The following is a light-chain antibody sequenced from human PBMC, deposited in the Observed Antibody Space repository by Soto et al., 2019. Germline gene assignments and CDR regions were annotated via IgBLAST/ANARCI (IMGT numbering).Light chain of an antibody. CDR2: AAS. V-gene: IGKV1-27*01. J-gene: IGKJ1*01. CDR3: LTYNSGLWT. CDR1: RDITNH. Sequence: DIQMTQSPSSLSASVGDRVTFTCRASRDITNHLAWYQQKPGKVPKLLIYAASTLQSGVPSRFSGSGSGTDFTLTIGSLQPEDVATYSCLTYNSGLWTFGQGTKVEIK.